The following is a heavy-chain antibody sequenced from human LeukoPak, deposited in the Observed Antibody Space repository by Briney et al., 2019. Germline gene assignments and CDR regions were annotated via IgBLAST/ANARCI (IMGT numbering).Heavy chain of an antibody. CDR2: INPSGGST. D-gene: IGHD3-3*01. Sequence: ASVKVSCKASGYTFTSYYMHWVRQAPGQGLEWMGIINPSGGSTSYAQKFQGRVTMTRDMSTSTVYMELSSLRSEDTAVYYCARDLRFLRSLGVGYMDVWGKGTTVTVSS. CDR1: GYTFTSYY. CDR3: ARDLRFLRSLGVGYMDV. V-gene: IGHV1-46*01. J-gene: IGHJ6*03.